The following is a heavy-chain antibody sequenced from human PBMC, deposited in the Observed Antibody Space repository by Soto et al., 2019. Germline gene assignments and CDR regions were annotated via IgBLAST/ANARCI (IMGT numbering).Heavy chain of an antibody. CDR2: IDPSDSYT. D-gene: IGHD6-13*01. CDR1: GYSFTSYW. Sequence: EVQLVQSGAEVKKPGESLRISCKGSGYSFTSYWISWVRQMPGKGLEWMGRIDPSDSYTNYSPSFQVHITISADKSIRTASLERSSLKASDTAMYYCARRHSISSAFAPWGQGTLVTVSS. V-gene: IGHV5-10-1*01. CDR3: ARRHSISSAFAP. J-gene: IGHJ5*02.